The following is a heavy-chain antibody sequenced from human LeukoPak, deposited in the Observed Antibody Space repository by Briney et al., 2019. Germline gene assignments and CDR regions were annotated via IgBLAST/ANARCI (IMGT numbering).Heavy chain of an antibody. D-gene: IGHD2-21*01. CDR2: IYYSGRT. J-gene: IGHJ4*02. CDR3: NLWLGTSTDY. CDR1: GASISSSTYY. V-gene: IGHV4-39*07. Sequence: SETLSLTCTISGASISSSTYYWGWIRQPPGKGLEWIGTIYYSGRTYYNPSLKSRVTISVDMSKNQFSLKLTSVTAADTAVYYCNLWLGTSTDYWGQGTLVTVSS.